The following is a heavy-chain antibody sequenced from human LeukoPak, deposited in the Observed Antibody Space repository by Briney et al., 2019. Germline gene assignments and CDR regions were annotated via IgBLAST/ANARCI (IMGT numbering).Heavy chain of an antibody. J-gene: IGHJ4*02. V-gene: IGHV3-7*01. Sequence: GGSLRLSCAASGFTFSNYWMSWVRQAPGKGLEYVANIKQDGSETYYVDSVKGRFTISRDNAKSSLYLQMNSQRVEDTAVYYCARDQGIMFFDNWGQGTLVTVSS. D-gene: IGHD2-21*01. CDR2: IKQDGSET. CDR1: GFTFSNYW. CDR3: ARDQGIMFFDN.